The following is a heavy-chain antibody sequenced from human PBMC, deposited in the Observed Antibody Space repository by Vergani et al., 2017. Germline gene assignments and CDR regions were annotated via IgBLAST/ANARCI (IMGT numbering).Heavy chain of an antibody. D-gene: IGHD4-17*01. CDR3: ARGASGDYVSSFDY. CDR1: GFTFSSYG. CDR2: ISYDGSNK. V-gene: IGHV3-30*03. J-gene: IGHJ4*02. Sequence: QVQLVESGGGVVQPGRSLRLSCAASGFTFSSYGMHWVRQAPGKGLEWVAVISYDGSNKYYADSVTGRFTISRDNSKNTLYLQMNSLIAEDTAVYYCARGASGDYVSSFDYWGQGTLVTVSS.